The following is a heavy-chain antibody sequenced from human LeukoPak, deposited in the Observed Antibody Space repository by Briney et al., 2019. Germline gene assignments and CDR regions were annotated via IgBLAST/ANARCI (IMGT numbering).Heavy chain of an antibody. J-gene: IGHJ4*02. CDR2: ITGSGGDP. CDR3: AKRRSNSFDY. D-gene: IGHD2/OR15-2a*01. Sequence: RRSLRLSCAAAGFTFGSYGMNWVRQAPGKGLEWVSSITGSGGDPYVADCVKGRFTISRDNSKNTLYLQMNSLRAEDTAVYYCAKRRSNSFDYWGQGTLVTVSS. V-gene: IGHV3-23*01. CDR1: GFTFGSYG.